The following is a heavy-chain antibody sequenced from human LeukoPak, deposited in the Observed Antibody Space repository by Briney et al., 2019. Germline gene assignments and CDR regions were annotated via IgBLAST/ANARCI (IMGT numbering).Heavy chain of an antibody. CDR1: GFTVSSNY. D-gene: IGHD6-13*01. V-gene: IGHV3-66*01. CDR2: IYSGGST. J-gene: IGHJ6*03. Sequence: GGSLRLSCAASGFTVSSNYMSWVRQAPGKGLEWVSVIYSGGSTYYADSVKGRFTISRDNSKNTLYLQMNSLRAEDTAVYYCARVIAAAGTFSTYYYYYYYMDVWGKGTTVTISS. CDR3: ARVIAAAGTFSTYYYYYYYMDV.